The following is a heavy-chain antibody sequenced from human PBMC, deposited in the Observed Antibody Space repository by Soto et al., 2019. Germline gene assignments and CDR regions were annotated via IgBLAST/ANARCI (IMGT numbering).Heavy chain of an antibody. D-gene: IGHD6-19*01. CDR1: GASISAYA. J-gene: IGHJ4*02. CDR2: LYSSGNT. V-gene: IGHV4-4*07. CDR3: ARGPYSSGWYVVDY. Sequence: QVQLPESGPGLVKPSETLSLTCTVSGASISAYAWSWIRQPAGKGLEWMWRLYSSGNTKYNPSFMCRLTMSADTSKNQCSLKRSSVTAADTAVYYCARGPYSSGWYVVDYWGQGTLVTVSS.